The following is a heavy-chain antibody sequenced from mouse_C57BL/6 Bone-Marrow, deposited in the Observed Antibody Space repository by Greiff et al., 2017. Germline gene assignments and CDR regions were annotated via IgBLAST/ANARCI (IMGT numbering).Heavy chain of an antibody. CDR1: GYTFTDYY. Sequence: VQLQQSGPELVKPGASVKISCKASGYTFTDYYMNWVKQSHGKSLEWIGDINPNNGGTSYNQKFKGKATLTVDKSSSTAYMELRSLTSEDSAVYYCAGSWFYLDYWGQGTTLTVSS. CDR3: AGSWFYLDY. D-gene: IGHD2-2*01. V-gene: IGHV1-26*01. J-gene: IGHJ2*01. CDR2: INPNNGGT.